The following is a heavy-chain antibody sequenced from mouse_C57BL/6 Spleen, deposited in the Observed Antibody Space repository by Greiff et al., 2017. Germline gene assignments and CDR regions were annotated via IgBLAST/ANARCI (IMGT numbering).Heavy chain of an antibody. D-gene: IGHD1-1*01. CDR3: ASPLFITTVVADAMDY. V-gene: IGHV5-17*01. CDR1: GFTFSDYG. Sequence: EVQGVESGGGLVKPGGSLKLSCAASGFTFSDYGMHWVRQAPEKGLEWVAYISSGSSTIYYADTVKGRFTISRDNAKNTLFLQMTSLRSEDTAMYYCASPLFITTVVADAMDYWGQGTSLTVSS. CDR2: ISSGSSTI. J-gene: IGHJ4*01.